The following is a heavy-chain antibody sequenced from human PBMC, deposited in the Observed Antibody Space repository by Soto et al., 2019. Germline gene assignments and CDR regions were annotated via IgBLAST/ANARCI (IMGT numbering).Heavy chain of an antibody. V-gene: IGHV3-73*01. CDR2: MRSGPKNFAT. CDR1: GFTFSGSS. CDR3: QLRDNMDV. J-gene: IGHJ6*04. Sequence: EVQLVESGGGLVRPGGSLKVSCTVSGFTFSGSSIHWVRHSSGRGLEWVGRMRSGPKNFATEYGASMKGRFIISRDDSKNTAYLEMNSLTADDTAVYYCQLRDNMDVWGKGTTV.